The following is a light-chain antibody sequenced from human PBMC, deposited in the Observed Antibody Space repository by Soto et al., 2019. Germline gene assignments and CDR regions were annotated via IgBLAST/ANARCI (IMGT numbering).Light chain of an antibody. V-gene: IGLV2-23*02. Sequence: QSALTQPASVSGSPGQSITISCTGTSSDVGAYTLVSWYQQYPGKAPRLIIYEVSKRPSGIPNRFSASKSDNTASLTISGLRAEDEADYYCQSYDSSLSGSVFGGGTKLTVL. CDR3: QSYDSSLSGSV. CDR1: SSDVGAYTL. J-gene: IGLJ3*02. CDR2: EVS.